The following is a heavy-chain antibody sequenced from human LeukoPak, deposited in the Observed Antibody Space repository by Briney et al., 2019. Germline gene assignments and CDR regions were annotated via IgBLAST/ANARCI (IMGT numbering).Heavy chain of an antibody. CDR1: GFTLNIYW. V-gene: IGHV3-74*03. CDR2: IDSNGGGA. J-gene: IGHJ4*02. Sequence: GSLRLSCATSGFTLNIYWMQWVRQVPGKGLVWVSRIDSNGGGATYADSVKGRFTTSRDNGNNTMYLQMNSLRAEDTAIYYCARAKYSSRWSLDYWGQGALVTVSS. D-gene: IGHD6-13*01. CDR3: ARAKYSSRWSLDY.